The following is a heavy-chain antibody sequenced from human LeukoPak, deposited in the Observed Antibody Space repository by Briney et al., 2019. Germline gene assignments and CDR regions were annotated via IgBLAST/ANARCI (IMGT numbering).Heavy chain of an antibody. J-gene: IGHJ4*02. CDR3: ARDQVGHGLDY. CDR1: SGSINNRY. V-gene: IGHV4-59*11. Sequence: PSETLSLTCVVSSGSINNRYWTWIRQPPGKGLEWIGYIYDTGNTNYNPSLKSRVNISIDTSKNQFSLKLTSVTAADTAVYYCARDQVGHGLDYWGQGTRVSVPT. D-gene: IGHD5-24*01. CDR2: IYDTGNT.